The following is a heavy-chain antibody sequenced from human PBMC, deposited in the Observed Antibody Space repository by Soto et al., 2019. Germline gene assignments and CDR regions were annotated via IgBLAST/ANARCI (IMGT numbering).Heavy chain of an antibody. D-gene: IGHD2-15*01. Sequence: QVQLVQSGAEVKKAGASVKVSCKASGYTFTGYYMHWVRQAPGQGLEWMGWINPNSGGTNYAQKLQGRVTMTRDTSISTAYMELSRLRSDDTAVYYCASGYCSGGSCYSVDYWGQGTLVTVSS. V-gene: IGHV1-2*02. J-gene: IGHJ4*02. CDR3: ASGYCSGGSCYSVDY. CDR1: GYTFTGYY. CDR2: INPNSGGT.